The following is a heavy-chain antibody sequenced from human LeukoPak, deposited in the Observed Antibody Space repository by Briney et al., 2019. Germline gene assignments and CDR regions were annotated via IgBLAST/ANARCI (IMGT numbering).Heavy chain of an antibody. J-gene: IGHJ6*02. CDR1: GFSLTTSGVG. Sequence: SGPTLVNPTQTLTLTCTFSGFSLTTSGVGVGWIRQPPGKALEWLALIYGDDNKRYGPSLKSRLTITKDTSKNQVVLTMTNMDPVDTATFYCAHDCPGNYGLDVWGQGTTVTVSS. V-gene: IGHV2-5*05. CDR2: IYGDDNK. D-gene: IGHD3-10*01. CDR3: AHDCPGNYGLDV.